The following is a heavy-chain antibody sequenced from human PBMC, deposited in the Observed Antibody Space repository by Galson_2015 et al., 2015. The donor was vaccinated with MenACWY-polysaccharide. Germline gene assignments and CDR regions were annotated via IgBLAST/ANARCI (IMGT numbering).Heavy chain of an antibody. J-gene: IGHJ4*02. CDR3: AKYLPYSSSFMAFDY. Sequence: SLRLSCAASGFTFSSYAMSWVRQAPGKGLEWVSAISGSGGSTYYADSVKGRFTISRDNSKNTLYLQMNSLRAEDTAVYYWAKYLPYSSSFMAFDYWGQGTLVTVSS. D-gene: IGHD6-6*01. CDR1: GFTFSSYA. V-gene: IGHV3-23*01. CDR2: ISGSGGST.